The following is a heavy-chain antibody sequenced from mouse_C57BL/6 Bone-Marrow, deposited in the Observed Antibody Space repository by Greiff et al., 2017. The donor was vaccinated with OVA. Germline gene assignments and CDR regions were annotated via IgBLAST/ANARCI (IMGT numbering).Heavy chain of an antibody. CDR2: ISSGSSTI. Sequence: EVMLVESGGGLVKPGGSLTLSCAASGFTFSDYGMHWVRQAPEKGLEWVAYISSGSSTIYYADPVKGRFTISRDNAKNPLFLQMTSRRSEDTAMYYCARNYYGSSYFDYWGQGTTLTVSS. J-gene: IGHJ2*01. V-gene: IGHV5-17*01. CDR1: GFTFSDYG. D-gene: IGHD1-1*01. CDR3: ARNYYGSSYFDY.